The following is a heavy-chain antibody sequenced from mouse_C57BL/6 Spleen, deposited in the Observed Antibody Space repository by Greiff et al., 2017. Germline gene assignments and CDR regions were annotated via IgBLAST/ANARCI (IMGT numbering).Heavy chain of an antibody. CDR3: ARGVVATPYYYAMDY. J-gene: IGHJ4*01. Sequence: QVQLQQPGAELVKPGASVKLSCKASGYTFTSYWMHWVKQRPGQGLEWIGMIHPNSGSTNYNEKFKSKATLTVDKSSSTAYMQLSSLTSEDSAVYYCARGVVATPYYYAMDYWGQGTSVTVSS. CDR1: GYTFTSYW. D-gene: IGHD1-1*01. V-gene: IGHV1-64*01. CDR2: IHPNSGST.